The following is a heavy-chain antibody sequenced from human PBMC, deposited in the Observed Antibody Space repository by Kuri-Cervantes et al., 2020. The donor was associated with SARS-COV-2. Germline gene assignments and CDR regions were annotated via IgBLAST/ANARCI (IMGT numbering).Heavy chain of an antibody. CDR1: GYSISSGYY. CDR3: ARAGRFGADWYFDL. D-gene: IGHD3-3*01. CDR2: IYHSGST. J-gene: IGHJ2*01. Sequence: GSLRLSCAVSGYSISSGYYWGWTRQPPGKGLEWIGSIYHSGSTYYNPSLKSRVTISVDKSKDQFSLKLSSVTAADTAVYYCARAGRFGADWYFDLWGRGTLVTVSS. V-gene: IGHV4-38-2*01.